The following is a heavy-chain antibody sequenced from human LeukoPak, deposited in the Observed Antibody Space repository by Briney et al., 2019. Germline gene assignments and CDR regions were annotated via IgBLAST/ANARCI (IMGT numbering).Heavy chain of an antibody. J-gene: IGHJ6*02. D-gene: IGHD1-14*01. CDR3: AKHARTSYYYYGMDV. CDR1: AFTFSSHA. Sequence: PGGSLRLSCAASAFTFSSHAMSWVRQTPGKRLEWVSGISADGANTLYADSVKGRFTISRDNSKNTLYLQMNSLRAEDTAVYYCAKHARTSYYYYGMDVWGQGTTVTVSS. V-gene: IGHV3-23*01. CDR2: ISADGANT.